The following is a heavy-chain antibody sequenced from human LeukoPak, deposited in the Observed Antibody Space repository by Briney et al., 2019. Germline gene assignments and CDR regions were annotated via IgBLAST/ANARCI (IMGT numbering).Heavy chain of an antibody. CDR1: GGSISSYY. CDR3: TRGGYYDSGNDFRFDT. J-gene: IGHJ5*02. D-gene: IGHD3-10*01. V-gene: IGHV4-59*01. Sequence: ESPSDTCAEPGGSISSYYGSTIWQSPREGLGCSGHIYYTVSINYNPSLKCRATLPVAASMHRFSLNLKSVTAAYTAGFCCTRGGYYDSGNDFRFDTWGQGTLVTVSS. CDR2: IYYTVSI.